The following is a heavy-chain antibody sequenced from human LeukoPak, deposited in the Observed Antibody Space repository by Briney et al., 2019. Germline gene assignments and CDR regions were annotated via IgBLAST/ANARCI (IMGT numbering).Heavy chain of an antibody. D-gene: IGHD5-24*01. CDR2: IYPGDSDT. CDR3: AKVVELATLTGDSYTYSYHMDV. Sequence: GESLKISCKGSGYSFSTYWIGWVRQVPGKGLEWMGFIYPGDSDTRYSPSFQGQVTISADKSITTAYLQWSSLKASDTAMYYCAKVVELATLTGDSYTYSYHMDVWGKGTAVTVSS. V-gene: IGHV5-51*01. J-gene: IGHJ6*03. CDR1: GYSFSTYW.